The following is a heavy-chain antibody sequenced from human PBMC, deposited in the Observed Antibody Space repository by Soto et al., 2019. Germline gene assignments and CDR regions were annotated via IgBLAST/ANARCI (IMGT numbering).Heavy chain of an antibody. Sequence: QVQLVESGGGVVQHGRSLRLSCAASGFTCSSYGMHWVRQAPGKGLAWVAVISYDGRNKYSADSVKGRFTISRDNSKNTLYLQMNSLRAEDTAVYYCAQDISTGTIRSGYWGHGTLVTVSS. D-gene: IGHD1-1*01. CDR1: GFTCSSYG. CDR2: ISYDGRNK. CDR3: AQDISTGTIRSGY. V-gene: IGHV3-30*18. J-gene: IGHJ4*01.